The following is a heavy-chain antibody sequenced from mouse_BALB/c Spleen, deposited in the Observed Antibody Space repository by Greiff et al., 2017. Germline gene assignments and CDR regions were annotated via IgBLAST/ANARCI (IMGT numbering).Heavy chain of an antibody. Sequence: VQLQQSGAELAKPGASVKMSCKASGYTFTSYWMHWVKQRPGQGLEWIGYINPSTGYTEYNQKFKDKATLTADKSSSTAYMQLSSLTSEDSAVYYCAREGITTDWYFDVWGAGTTVTVSS. CDR1: GYTFTSYW. V-gene: IGHV1-7*01. J-gene: IGHJ1*01. CDR2: INPSTGYT. D-gene: IGHD2-4*01. CDR3: AREGITTDWYFDV.